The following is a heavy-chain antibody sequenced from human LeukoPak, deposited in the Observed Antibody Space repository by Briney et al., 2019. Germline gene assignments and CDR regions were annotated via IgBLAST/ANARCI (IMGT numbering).Heavy chain of an antibody. Sequence: SETLSLTCTVSGGSVSSYYWSWIRQPPGKGLEWIGYIYYSGSTKYNPSLKSRVTISVDTSKNQFSLKLTSVTAADTAVYYCARLGIGVVPSAMLGDYYFDYWGQGTLVTVSS. V-gene: IGHV4-59*08. J-gene: IGHJ4*02. D-gene: IGHD2-2*01. CDR3: ARLGIGVVPSAMLGDYYFDY. CDR1: GGSVSSYY. CDR2: IYYSGST.